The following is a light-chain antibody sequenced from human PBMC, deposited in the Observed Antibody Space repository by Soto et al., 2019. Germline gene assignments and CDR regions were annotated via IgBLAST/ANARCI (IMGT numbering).Light chain of an antibody. V-gene: IGLV2-8*01. Sequence: QSVLTQPPSASGSPGQSVTISCTGTSSDVGGYTSVSWYQQHPGKAPKLMIYGVSERPSGVPDRFSGSKSGNTASLTVSGLQAEDEADYYCSSYAGANRYVIFGGGTKLTVL. CDR1: SSDVGGYTS. J-gene: IGLJ2*01. CDR2: GVS. CDR3: SSYAGANRYVI.